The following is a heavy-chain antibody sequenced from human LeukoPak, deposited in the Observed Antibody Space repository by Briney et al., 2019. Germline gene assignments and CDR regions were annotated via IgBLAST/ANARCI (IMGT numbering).Heavy chain of an antibody. CDR2: IYPDDSDT. D-gene: IGHD3-9*01. Sequence: GESLKISCMGSRYSFTSKWIGWVRQMPGKGLEWLGIIYPDDSDTRYSPSFRGQVTISADKSISTAYLQWSSLKASDTAIYYCAGGQFSELRSLDWYVAYWGQGTLVTVSS. CDR3: AGGQFSELRSLDWYVAY. J-gene: IGHJ4*02. CDR1: RYSFTSKW. V-gene: IGHV5-51*01.